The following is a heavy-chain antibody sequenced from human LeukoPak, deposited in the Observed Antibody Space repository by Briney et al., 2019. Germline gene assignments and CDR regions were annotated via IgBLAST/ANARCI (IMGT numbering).Heavy chain of an antibody. CDR2: IYYSGST. CDR1: GGSISSGGYY. Sequence: PSQTLSLTCTVSGGSISSGGYYWSWIRQHPGKGLEWIGYIYYSGSTYYNPSLKSRVTISVDTSKNQFSLKLSSVTAADTAVYYCARAGPDSSGSSAYYYYYMDVWDKGTTVTVSS. V-gene: IGHV4-31*03. D-gene: IGHD3-22*01. J-gene: IGHJ6*03. CDR3: ARAGPDSSGSSAYYYYYMDV.